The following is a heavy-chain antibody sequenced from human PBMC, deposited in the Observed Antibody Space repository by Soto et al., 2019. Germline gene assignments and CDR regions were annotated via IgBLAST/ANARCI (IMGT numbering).Heavy chain of an antibody. J-gene: IGHJ6*02. CDR2: ISYDGSNK. V-gene: IGHV3-30-3*01. Sequence: GGSLRLSCAASGFTFSSYAMHWVRPAPGKGLEWVAVISYDGSNKYYADSVKGRFTISRDNSKNTLYLQMNSLRAEDTAVYYCASTQGQRRYYYYGMDVWGQGTTVTVSS. CDR1: GFTFSSYA. CDR3: ASTQGQRRYYYYGMDV.